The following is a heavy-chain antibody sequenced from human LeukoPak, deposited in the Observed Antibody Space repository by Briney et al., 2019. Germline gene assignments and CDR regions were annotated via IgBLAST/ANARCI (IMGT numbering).Heavy chain of an antibody. CDR1: GGSISSGSYY. D-gene: IGHD3-3*01. CDR3: AGFWSGYYGFDY. Sequence: SETLSLTCTVSGGSISSGSYYWSWIRQPAGKGLEWIGRIYTSGSTNYNPSLKSGVTISVDTSKNQCSLKLSSVTAADTAVYYCAGFWSGYYGFDYWGQGTLVTVSS. CDR2: IYTSGST. V-gene: IGHV4-61*02. J-gene: IGHJ4*02.